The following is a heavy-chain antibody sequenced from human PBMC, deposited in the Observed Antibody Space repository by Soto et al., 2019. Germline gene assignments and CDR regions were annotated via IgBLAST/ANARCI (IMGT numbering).Heavy chain of an antibody. V-gene: IGHV3-30-3*01. Sequence: GGSLRLSCAASGFTFSSYAMHWVRQAPGKGLEWVAVISYDGSNKYYADSVKGRFTISRDNSKNTLYLQMNSLRAEDTAVYYCARDLGYWGQGTLVTVSS. CDR3: ARDLGY. J-gene: IGHJ4*02. CDR2: ISYDGSNK. CDR1: GFTFSSYA.